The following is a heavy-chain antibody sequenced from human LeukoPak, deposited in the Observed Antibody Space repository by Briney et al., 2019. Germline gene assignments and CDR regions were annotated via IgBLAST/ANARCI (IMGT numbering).Heavy chain of an antibody. CDR1: GFTFSTYW. CDR2: IKQDGSEK. J-gene: IGHJ4*02. D-gene: IGHD3-16*01. Sequence: PGGSLRLSCAASGFTFSTYWMTWVRQAPGKGLEWVANIKQDGSEKYYVDSVKGRFTISRDNAKNSLYLQMNSLRAEDTAVYYCAKTSFGGYVWYWGQGTLVTVSS. V-gene: IGHV3-7*02. CDR3: AKTSFGGYVWY.